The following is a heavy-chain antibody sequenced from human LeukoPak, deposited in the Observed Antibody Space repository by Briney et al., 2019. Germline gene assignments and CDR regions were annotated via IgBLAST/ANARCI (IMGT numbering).Heavy chain of an antibody. D-gene: IGHD3-3*01. CDR3: AKDLRSGYCLEYLQH. J-gene: IGHJ1*01. Sequence: HRGGSLRLSCIGSGFSFTSDGMSISWVRQAPGKGLEWVSSISGSGGSPFYADSMEGRFTISRDNSKNTVSLQMNSLRSEDSGVYYCAKDLRSGYCLEYLQHWGQVTLVTVSS. V-gene: IGHV3-23*01. CDR2: ISGSGGSP. CDR1: GFSFTSDG.